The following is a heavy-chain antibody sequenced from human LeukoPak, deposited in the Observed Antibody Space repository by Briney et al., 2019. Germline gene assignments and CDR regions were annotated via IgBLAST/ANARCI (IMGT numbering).Heavy chain of an antibody. CDR3: ARGPAFVAGKLSDAFDI. CDR1: GFTFSSYW. V-gene: IGHV3-74*01. Sequence: GGSLRLSCAASGFTFSSYWMHWVRHTPGKGLVWVSRIKGDGSSTSYADSVKGRFTISGDNSKNTLYLQMNSLRAEDTAVYYCARGPAFVAGKLSDAFDIWGQGTMVTVSS. D-gene: IGHD6-19*01. J-gene: IGHJ3*02. CDR2: IKGDGSST.